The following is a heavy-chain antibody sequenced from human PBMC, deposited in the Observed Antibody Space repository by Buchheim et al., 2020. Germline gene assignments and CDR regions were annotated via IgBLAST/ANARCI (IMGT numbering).Heavy chain of an antibody. D-gene: IGHD4-17*01. Sequence: QLQLQESGPGLVKPSETLSLPCTVSGGSISSSSYYWGWIRQPPGKGLDWIGRIYYSGSTYYNPSLKSRVTISVDTSKNQFSLKLGSVTAADTAVYYCARPSTENYYFDYWGQGTL. J-gene: IGHJ4*02. V-gene: IGHV4-39*01. CDR2: IYYSGST. CDR3: ARPSTENYYFDY. CDR1: GGSISSSSYY.